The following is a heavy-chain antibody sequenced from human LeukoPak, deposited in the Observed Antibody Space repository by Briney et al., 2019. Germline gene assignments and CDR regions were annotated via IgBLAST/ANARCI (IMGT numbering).Heavy chain of an antibody. CDR1: GGSISSYY. Sequence: SETLSLTCTVSGGSISSYYWNWIRQPPGKGLEWIGYTYYSGSTNYNPSLKSRVTISVDTSKNQFSLKLSSVTAADTAVYYCASEYYYGSGSSGNWFDPWGQGTLVTVSS. D-gene: IGHD3-10*01. J-gene: IGHJ5*02. CDR2: TYYSGST. CDR3: ASEYYYGSGSSGNWFDP. V-gene: IGHV4-59*01.